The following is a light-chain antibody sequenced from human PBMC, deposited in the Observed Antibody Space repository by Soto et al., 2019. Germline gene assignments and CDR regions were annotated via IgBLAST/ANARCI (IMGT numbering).Light chain of an antibody. CDR1: SSDVGSYNL. Sequence: QSVLTQPASVSGSPGQSITISCTGTSSDVGSYNLVSWYQQHPGKAPKLMIYEGSKRPSGVANRFSGSKSGNTASLTNSGLQAENETDYYCGSHAGSSTLFHVFGTGTKLTVL. CDR2: EGS. J-gene: IGLJ1*01. CDR3: GSHAGSSTLFHV. V-gene: IGLV2-23*03.